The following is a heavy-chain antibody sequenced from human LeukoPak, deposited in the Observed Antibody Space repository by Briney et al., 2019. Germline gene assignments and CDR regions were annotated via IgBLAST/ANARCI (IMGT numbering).Heavy chain of an antibody. CDR1: GFTFSSYA. V-gene: IGHV3-21*01. Sequence: GESLRLSCAASGFTFSSYAINWVRQAPGKGLEWVSSIDVGSYAYYANSVRGRFTISRDNAKDSLYLQMNSLRVEDTAVYYCVTEGIVGGGAHFDYWGQGTLVTVSS. D-gene: IGHD1-26*01. CDR3: VTEGIVGGGAHFDY. CDR2: IDVGSYA. J-gene: IGHJ4*02.